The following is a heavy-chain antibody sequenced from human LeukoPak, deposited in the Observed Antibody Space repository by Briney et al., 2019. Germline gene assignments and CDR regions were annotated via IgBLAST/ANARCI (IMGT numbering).Heavy chain of an antibody. V-gene: IGHV1-18*01. D-gene: IGHD2/OR15-2a*01. J-gene: IGHJ6*02. CDR1: GYTFNTYG. CDR2: ISPYNGNT. Sequence: GASVKVSCTTSGYTFNTYGITWVRQAPGQGLEWMGWISPYNGNTSYAQKFQARVTMTTDTSTSTAYMELRSLRSDDTAVYYCARDLNSNPPPYYYYYYGMDVWGQGTTVTVSS. CDR3: ARDLNSNPPPYYYYYYGMDV.